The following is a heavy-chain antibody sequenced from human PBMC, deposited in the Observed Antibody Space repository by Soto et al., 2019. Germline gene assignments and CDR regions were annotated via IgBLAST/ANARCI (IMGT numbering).Heavy chain of an antibody. J-gene: IGHJ6*02. CDR3: ARLTTVPYYYYGMDV. D-gene: IGHD2-2*01. CDR1: GYTFTSYA. V-gene: IGHV1-3*01. Sequence: ASVKVSCKASGYTFTSYAMHWVRQAPGQRLEWMGWINAGNGNTKYSQKFQGRVTITRDTSASTAYMELSSLRSEDTAVYYCARLTTVPYYYYGMDVWGQGTTVTVSS. CDR2: INAGNGNT.